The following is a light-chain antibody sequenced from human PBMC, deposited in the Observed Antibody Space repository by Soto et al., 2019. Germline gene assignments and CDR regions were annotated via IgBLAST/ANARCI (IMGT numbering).Light chain of an antibody. CDR3: HQRQSWPRT. CDR1: QGISSY. J-gene: IGKJ1*01. V-gene: IGKV1-8*01. Sequence: AIRMTQSPSSLSASTGDRVTITCRASQGISSYLAWYQQKPGKAPKLLIYAASTLQSGVPSRFSGSGSGTDFTLTISCLQSEDFATYYCHQRQSWPRTFGQGTKVDIK. CDR2: AAS.